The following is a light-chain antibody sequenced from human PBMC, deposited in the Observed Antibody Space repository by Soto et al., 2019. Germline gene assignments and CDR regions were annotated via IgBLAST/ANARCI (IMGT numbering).Light chain of an antibody. CDR1: SSDVGGYNY. CDR2: DVS. Sequence: QSALTQPASVSGSPGQSITISCTGTSSDVGGYNYVSWYQQHPGKAPKLMIYDVSNRPSGVSNRFSGSKSGNTASLTISGLQAEDEADYHCSSYTSSSTLEDVVFGGGTQLTVL. J-gene: IGLJ2*01. CDR3: SSYTSSSTLEDVV. V-gene: IGLV2-14*01.